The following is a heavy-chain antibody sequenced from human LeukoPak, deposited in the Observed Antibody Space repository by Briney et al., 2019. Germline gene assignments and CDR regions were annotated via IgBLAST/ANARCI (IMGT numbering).Heavy chain of an antibody. Sequence: GASVKVSCKASGGTFSSYAISWVRQTPGQGLEWMGGIIPIFGTANYAQKFQGRATITADESTSTAYMELSSLRSEDTAVYYCARVWAFGDYFDYWGQGTLVTVSS. V-gene: IGHV1-69*13. CDR3: ARVWAFGDYFDY. J-gene: IGHJ4*02. CDR1: GGTFSSYA. CDR2: IIPIFGTA. D-gene: IGHD3-10*01.